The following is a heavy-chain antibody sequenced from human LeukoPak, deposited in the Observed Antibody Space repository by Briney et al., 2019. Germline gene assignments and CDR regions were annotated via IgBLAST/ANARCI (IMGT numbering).Heavy chain of an antibody. V-gene: IGHV7-4-1*02. CDR1: GYTFTSYG. D-gene: IGHD3-10*01. CDR3: ARVRPSEYGSGSYYFDY. CDR2: INTNTGNP. Sequence: ASVKVSCKASGYTFTSYGISWVRQAPGQGLEWMGWINTNTGNPTYAQGFTGRFVFSLDTSVSTAYLQISSLKAEDTAVYYCARVRPSEYGSGSYYFDYWGQGTLVTVSS. J-gene: IGHJ4*02.